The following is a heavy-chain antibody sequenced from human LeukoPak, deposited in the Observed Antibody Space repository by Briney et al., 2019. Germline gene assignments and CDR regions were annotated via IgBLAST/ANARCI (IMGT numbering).Heavy chain of an antibody. D-gene: IGHD2-2*02. CDR3: ARGGRGSGSETAAIMYSRPRRSITFDY. V-gene: IGHV4-34*01. Sequence: SETLSLTCAVYGGSFSGYYWSWIRQPPGKRLEWIGEINHSGSTNYNPSLKSRVTISVDTSKNQFSLKLSSVTAADTAVYYCARGGRGSGSETAAIMYSRPRRSITFDYWGQGTLVTVSS. CDR1: GGSFSGYY. J-gene: IGHJ4*02. CDR2: INHSGST.